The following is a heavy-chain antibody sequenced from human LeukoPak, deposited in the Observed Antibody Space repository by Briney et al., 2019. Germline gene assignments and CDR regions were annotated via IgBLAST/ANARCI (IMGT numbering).Heavy chain of an antibody. D-gene: IGHD3-16*01. CDR1: GITLSHRG. Sequence: GGSLRLSCAASGITLSHRGMHWVRQAPGKGLVWVSLIKNDGRTTIYADSVKGRFTISRDNGESTLYLQMNSLRAEDTGIYYCTTGPSYGYEWWGQGTVVTVSS. CDR3: TTGPSYGYEW. CDR2: IKNDGRTT. J-gene: IGHJ4*02. V-gene: IGHV3-74*01.